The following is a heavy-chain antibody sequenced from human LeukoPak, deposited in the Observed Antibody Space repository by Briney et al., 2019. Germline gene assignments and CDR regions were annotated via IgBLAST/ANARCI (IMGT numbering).Heavy chain of an antibody. CDR3: TRHSGSYLRDAFDI. D-gene: IGHD1-26*01. Sequence: GGSLRLSCAASGFAFNYAWVSWVRQAPGKGLEWIGRIKSKTDGGTTDYAAPVKGRFTISRDDSKNTLYLQMNSLKTEDTAVYYCTRHSGSYLRDAFDIWGQGTMVTVSS. CDR2: IKSKTDGGTT. CDR1: GFAFNYAW. V-gene: IGHV3-15*01. J-gene: IGHJ3*02.